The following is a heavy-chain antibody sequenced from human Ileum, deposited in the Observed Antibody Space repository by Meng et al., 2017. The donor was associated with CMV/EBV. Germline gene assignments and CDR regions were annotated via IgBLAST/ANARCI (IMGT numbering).Heavy chain of an antibody. CDR1: GFTFSDYA. Sequence: GGSLRLSCAASGFTFSDYAMSWVRQAPGKGLEWISSISDSESAAYYADSVKGRFAISRDNSKNTIYLQMSSLRADDTALYYCARVRGTSRGPSDIWGQGTMVT. D-gene: IGHD3-10*01. CDR3: ARVRGTSRGPSDI. CDR2: ISDSESAA. J-gene: IGHJ3*02. V-gene: IGHV3-23*01.